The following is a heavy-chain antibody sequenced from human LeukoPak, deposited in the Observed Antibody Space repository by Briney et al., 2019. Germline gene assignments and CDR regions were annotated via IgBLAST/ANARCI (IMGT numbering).Heavy chain of an antibody. D-gene: IGHD4/OR15-4a*01. CDR1: GFTFSSYW. V-gene: IGHV3-7*01. J-gene: IGHJ4*02. CDR3: ARASMGGRDYHLDS. Sequence: PGGSLRLSCAASGFTFSSYWMTCVRQAPGKGLEGVANIKTDGSHTYYVDFVKGRFTISRDNAKNLLFLQLGSLRADDTGVYYCARASMGGRDYHLDSWGQGTLVTVSS. CDR2: IKTDGSHT.